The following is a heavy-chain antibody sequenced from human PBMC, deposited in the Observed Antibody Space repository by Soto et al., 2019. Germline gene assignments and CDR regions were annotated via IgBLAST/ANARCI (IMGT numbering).Heavy chain of an antibody. D-gene: IGHD6-19*01. J-gene: IGHJ5*02. Sequence: QVQLVESGGGVVQPGRSLRLSCAASGFTFSSYGMHWVRQAPGKGLEWVAVIWYDGSNKYYADSVKGRFTISRDNSKNTLYLQMNSLRAEDTAVYYCAREAVAGVNWFDPWGQGTLVTVSS. CDR3: AREAVAGVNWFDP. CDR2: IWYDGSNK. CDR1: GFTFSSYG. V-gene: IGHV3-30*19.